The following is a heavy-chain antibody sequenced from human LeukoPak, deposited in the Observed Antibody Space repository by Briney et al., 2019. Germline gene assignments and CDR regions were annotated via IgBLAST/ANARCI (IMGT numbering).Heavy chain of an antibody. V-gene: IGHV1-18*01. J-gene: IGHJ4*02. D-gene: IGHD3-22*01. CDR3: AREPGSGYYLDY. Sequence: KLQGRVTLTTDTSTNTSYMELRSLTSDDTAVYYCAREPGSGYYLDYWGQGTLVTVSS.